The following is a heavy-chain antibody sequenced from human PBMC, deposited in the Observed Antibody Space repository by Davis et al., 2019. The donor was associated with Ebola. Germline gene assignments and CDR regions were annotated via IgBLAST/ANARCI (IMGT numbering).Heavy chain of an antibody. CDR2: THIDGSGA. J-gene: IGHJ6*02. CDR3: ARSQDYYYGMDV. CDR1: GFRFNTYW. D-gene: IGHD6-19*01. V-gene: IGHV3-74*01. Sequence: PGGSLRPSCAASGFRFNTYWMHWVRQAPGKGLVWISRTHIDGSGANYADSVKGRFTISRDNAKNMFYLQMNSLRVEDTAVYYCARSQDYYYGMDVWGPETTVTVSS.